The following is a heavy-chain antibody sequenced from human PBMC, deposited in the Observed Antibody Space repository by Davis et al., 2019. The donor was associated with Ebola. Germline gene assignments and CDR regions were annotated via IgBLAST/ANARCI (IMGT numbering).Heavy chain of an antibody. CDR3: ARTVLYYDILTGYSPYNWFDP. CDR2: INAGNGNT. D-gene: IGHD3-9*01. V-gene: IGHV1-3*01. CDR1: GYTFTSYA. J-gene: IGHJ5*02. Sequence: ASVKVSCKASGYTFTSYAMHWVRQAPGQRLEWMGWINAGNGNTKYSQKFQGRVTITADKSTSTAYMELSSLRSEDTAVYYCARTVLYYDILTGYSPYNWFDPWGQGTLVTVSS.